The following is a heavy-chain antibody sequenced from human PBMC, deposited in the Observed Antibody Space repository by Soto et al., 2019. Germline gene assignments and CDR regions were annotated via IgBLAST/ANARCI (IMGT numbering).Heavy chain of an antibody. CDR1: GFTFKESA. CDR2: ISDTGAST. D-gene: IGHD6-19*01. V-gene: IGHV3-23*01. J-gene: IGHJ4*02. Sequence: EVRLLAAGGGLKQPGGSLRLSCAASGFTFKESAMNWVRQAPGKGLEWVASISDTGASTWYAESVRGRLSISRDNSRNTLYLQMKSLRGEDTAVYYCAKGRGSGWAWYFDNWGEGTVVTVSS. CDR3: AKGRGSGWAWYFDN.